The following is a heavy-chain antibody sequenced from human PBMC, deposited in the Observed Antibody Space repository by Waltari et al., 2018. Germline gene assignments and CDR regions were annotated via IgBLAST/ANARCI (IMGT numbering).Heavy chain of an antibody. CDR2: INPNSGGT. Sequence: GAEVKKPGASVKVSCKASGYTFTGYYMHWVRQAPGQGLEWMGRINPNSGGTNYAQKFQGRVTMTRDTPISTAYMELSRLRSDDTAVYYCAREGWEPNNAFDIWGQGTMVTVSS. CDR3: AREGWEPNNAFDI. V-gene: IGHV1-2*06. CDR1: GYTFTGYY. J-gene: IGHJ3*02. D-gene: IGHD1-26*01.